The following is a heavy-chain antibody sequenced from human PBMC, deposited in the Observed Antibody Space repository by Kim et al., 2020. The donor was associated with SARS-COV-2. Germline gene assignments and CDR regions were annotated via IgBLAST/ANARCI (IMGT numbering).Heavy chain of an antibody. D-gene: IGHD6-6*01. J-gene: IGHJ4*02. V-gene: IGHV4-59*09. Sequence: TNYTPALQSRVTMSVDTSKNQFSLKLSSVTAADTAVYYCASGGHPRVFDYWGQGTLVTVSS. CDR3: ASGGHPRVFDY. CDR2: T.